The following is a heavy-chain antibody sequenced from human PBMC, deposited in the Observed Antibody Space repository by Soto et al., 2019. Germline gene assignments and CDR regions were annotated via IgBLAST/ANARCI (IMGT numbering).Heavy chain of an antibody. Sequence: GRSLRLSCAASGFPFSTYAMTWVRQAPGKGLEWVSGISGSGDSTYYADSVKGRFTVSRDNSKNTLYLQMNSLRAEDTAVFYCAKERSSGWSFDYWGQGTLVTVSS. V-gene: IGHV3-23*01. CDR3: AKERSSGWSFDY. CDR2: ISGSGDST. J-gene: IGHJ4*02. CDR1: GFPFSTYA. D-gene: IGHD6-19*01.